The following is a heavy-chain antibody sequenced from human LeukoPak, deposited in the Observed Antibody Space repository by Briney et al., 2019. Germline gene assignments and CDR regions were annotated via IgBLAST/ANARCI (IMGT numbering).Heavy chain of an antibody. Sequence: PGGSLRLSCVASGFTCRNSGMQWVHQAPGKGLEWVASIWSDADRQFYSDSVNGRYTISRDDSKNTLYLQINSLRVEDTASYYCARDRFRDSACISPPGYWGQGTVVIVSS. CDR2: IWSDADRQ. J-gene: IGHJ4*02. CDR1: GFTCRNSG. CDR3: ARDRFRDSACISPPGY. D-gene: IGHD2-2*03. V-gene: IGHV3-33*08.